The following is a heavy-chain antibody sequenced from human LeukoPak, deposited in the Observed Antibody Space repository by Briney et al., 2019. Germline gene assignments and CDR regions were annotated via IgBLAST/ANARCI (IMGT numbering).Heavy chain of an antibody. J-gene: IGHJ4*02. CDR3: ARHNSQYQLLLPVDY. V-gene: IGHV5-51*01. CDR1: GYSFTSYW. D-gene: IGHD2-2*01. CDR2: IYPGDSDT. Sequence: GESLKISCKGSGYSFTSYWIGWVRQMPGKGLGWMGIIYPGDSDTRYSPSFQGQVTISADESITTAYLQWSSLKASDTAMYYCARHNSQYQLLLPVDYWGQGTLVTVSS.